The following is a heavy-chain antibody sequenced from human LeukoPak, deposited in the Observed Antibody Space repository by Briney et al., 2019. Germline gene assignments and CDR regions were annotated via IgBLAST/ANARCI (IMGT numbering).Heavy chain of an antibody. CDR3: ARDWVTGNDAFDI. CDR2: IYYSGST. J-gene: IGHJ3*02. CDR1: GGSISSYY. V-gene: IGHV4-59*01. D-gene: IGHD5-18*01. Sequence: SETLSLTCTVSGGSISSYYWSWIRQPPGKGLEWIGYIYYSGSTNYNPSLESRVTISVDTSKNQFSLKLSSVTAADTAVYCCARDWVTGNDAFDIWGQGTMVTVSS.